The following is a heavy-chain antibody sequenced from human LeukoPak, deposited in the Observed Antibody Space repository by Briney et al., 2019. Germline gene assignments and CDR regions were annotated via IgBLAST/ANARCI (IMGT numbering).Heavy chain of an antibody. CDR1: GFTFSSYG. Sequence: PGGSLRLSCAASGFTFSSYGMHWVRQAPGKGLEWVAVIWYDGSNKYYADSVKGRFTISRDNSKNTLYLQMNSLRAEDTAVYYCARDGAAAGIAAAVSFDYWGQGTLVTVSS. J-gene: IGHJ4*02. D-gene: IGHD6-13*01. V-gene: IGHV3-33*01. CDR2: IWYDGSNK. CDR3: ARDGAAAGIAAAVSFDY.